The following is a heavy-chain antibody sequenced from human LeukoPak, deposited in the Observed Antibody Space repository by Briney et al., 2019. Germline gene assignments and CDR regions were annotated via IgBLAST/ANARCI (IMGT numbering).Heavy chain of an antibody. D-gene: IGHD5-18*01. J-gene: IGHJ2*01. CDR2: IYYSGST. CDR3: ARRYSYGLWYFDL. V-gene: IGHV4-39*01. Sequence: SETLSLTCTVSGGSISSSSYYWGWIRQPPGKGLEWIGSIYYSGSTYYNPSLKSRVTISVDTSKNQFFLKLSSVTAADTAVYYCARRYSYGLWYFDLWGRGTLVTVSS. CDR1: GGSISSSSYY.